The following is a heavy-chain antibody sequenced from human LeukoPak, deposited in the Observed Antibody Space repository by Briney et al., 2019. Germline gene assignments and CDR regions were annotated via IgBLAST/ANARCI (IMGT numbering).Heavy chain of an antibody. CDR1: GFTFSSYA. CDR2: ISYDGSNK. V-gene: IGHV3-30-3*01. CDR3: ARETTKTLGPYGYNSYYGMDV. J-gene: IGHJ6*02. Sequence: GGSLRLSCAASGFTFSSYAVHWVRQAPGKGLEWVAVISYDGSNKYYADSVKGRFTISRDNSKNTLYLQMNSLRAEDTAVYYCARETTKTLGPYGYNSYYGMDVWGQGTTVTVSS. D-gene: IGHD5-24*01.